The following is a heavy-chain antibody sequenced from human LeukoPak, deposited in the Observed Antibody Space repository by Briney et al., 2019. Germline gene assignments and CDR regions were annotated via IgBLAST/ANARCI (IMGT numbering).Heavy chain of an antibody. J-gene: IGHJ5*02. D-gene: IGHD3-22*01. V-gene: IGHV3-30*02. CDR1: GFTFSSYG. CDR2: IRYDGSNK. CDR3: AKDRSSGYLPAPNWFDP. Sequence: NPGGSLRLSCAASGFTFSSYGMHWVRQAPGKGLEWVAFIRYDGSNKYYADSVKGRFTISRDNSKNTLYLQMNSLRAEDTAVYYCAKDRSSGYLPAPNWFDPWGQGTLVTVSS.